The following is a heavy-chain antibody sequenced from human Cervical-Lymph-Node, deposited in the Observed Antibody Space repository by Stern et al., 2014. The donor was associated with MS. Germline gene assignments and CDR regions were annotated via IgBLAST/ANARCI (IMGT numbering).Heavy chain of an antibody. D-gene: IGHD2/OR15-2a*01. CDR2: IHHSGAS. V-gene: IGHV4-4*02. Sequence: QVQLQASGPGLVKPSGTLSLTCAVSGGSVSSTNWWSWVRQSPRKGLEWIGNIHHSGASNSRPSLRSRVSISLDNSKNRLSLHLTSVTAADTAVYYCARERQQYCNSEGCSYWYFDLWGRGTLVTVSS. CDR1: GGSVSSTNW. J-gene: IGHJ2*01. CDR3: ARERQQYCNSEGCSYWYFDL.